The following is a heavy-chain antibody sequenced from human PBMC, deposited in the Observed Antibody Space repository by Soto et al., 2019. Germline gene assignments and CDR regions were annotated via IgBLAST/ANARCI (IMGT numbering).Heavy chain of an antibody. Sequence: QVQLQQWGAGLLKPSETLSLTCAVYGGSFSGYYWSWIRQPPGKGLEWIGEINHSGSTNYNPSLKSRLTISVDTSKSQFSLKLSSVTAADTAVYYCARLIVMITSGGVIEYTWFDPWGQGTLVTVSS. D-gene: IGHD3-16*02. CDR2: INHSGST. CDR1: GGSFSGYY. J-gene: IGHJ5*02. V-gene: IGHV4-34*01. CDR3: ARLIVMITSGGVIEYTWFDP.